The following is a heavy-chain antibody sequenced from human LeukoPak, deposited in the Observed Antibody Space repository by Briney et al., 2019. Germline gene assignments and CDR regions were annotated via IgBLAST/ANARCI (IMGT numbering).Heavy chain of an antibody. V-gene: IGHV4-30-4*01. CDR3: ARDKVVTNPFYYYYGMDV. J-gene: IGHJ6*02. Sequence: SETLSLTCTVSSGSISSGDYYWSWIRQPPGKGLEWIGYIYYSGSTYYNPSLKSRVTISVDTSKNQFSLKLSSVTAADTAVYYCARDKVVTNPFYYYYGMDVWGQGTTVTVSS. D-gene: IGHD2-15*01. CDR1: SGSISSGDYY. CDR2: IYYSGST.